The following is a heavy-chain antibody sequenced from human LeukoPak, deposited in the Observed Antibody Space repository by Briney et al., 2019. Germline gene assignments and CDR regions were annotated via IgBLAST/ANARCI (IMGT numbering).Heavy chain of an antibody. V-gene: IGHV3-30-3*01. Sequence: GGSLRLSCAASGFTFSGYVMHWVRQAPGKGLEWVAVISYDGNNKYYADSVKGRFTISRDNSKNALYLQMNSLRAEDTAVYYCARMTGSAFDIWGQGTMVTVSS. CDR2: ISYDGNNK. CDR1: GFTFSGYV. CDR3: ARMTGSAFDI. J-gene: IGHJ3*02.